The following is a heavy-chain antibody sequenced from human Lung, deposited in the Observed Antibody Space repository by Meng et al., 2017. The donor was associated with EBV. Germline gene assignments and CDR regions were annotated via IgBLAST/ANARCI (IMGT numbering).Heavy chain of an antibody. CDR1: GGSFSGYY. CDR3: ARGRIIGDSSGYSDY. D-gene: IGHD3-22*01. CDR2: INHSGST. Sequence: QVQLQLWGAGPLKPSETLSLTCAVYGGSFSGYYWSWIRQPPGKGLEWIGEINHSGSTNYNPSLKSRVTISVDTSKNQFSLKLSSVTAADTAVYYCARGRIIGDSSGYSDYWGQGTLVTVFS. V-gene: IGHV4-34*01. J-gene: IGHJ4*02.